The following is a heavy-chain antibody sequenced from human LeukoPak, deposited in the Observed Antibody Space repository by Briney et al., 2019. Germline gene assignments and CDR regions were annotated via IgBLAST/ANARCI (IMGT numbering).Heavy chain of an antibody. D-gene: IGHD3-10*01. J-gene: IGHJ4*02. CDR3: APGYYYGSGSSTDSDY. Sequence: GGSLRLSCGASGFTFSNYAMSWVRQAPGKGLEWVSAISDSGGATYYADSVKGRFTISRDNSKNTLYLQMSSLRAEDTAVYYCAPGYYYGSGSSTDSDYWGQGTLVTVSS. V-gene: IGHV3-23*01. CDR1: GFTFSNYA. CDR2: ISDSGGAT.